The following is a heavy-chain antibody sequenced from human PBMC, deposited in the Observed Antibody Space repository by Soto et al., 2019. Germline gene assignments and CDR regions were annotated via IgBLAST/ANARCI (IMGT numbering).Heavy chain of an antibody. CDR3: ETGPHPFPRLVHPFDY. D-gene: IGHD7-27*01. CDR1: GFTFSSYA. V-gene: IGHV3-23*01. CDR2: ISGSGGST. Sequence: EVQLLESGGGLVQPGGSLRLSCAASGFTFSSYAMSWVRQAPGKGLEWVSAISGSGGSTYYADSVKGRFTISRDNSKNTMYLQMNSLRAEDTAVYYCETGPHPFPRLVHPFDYWGQGTLVTVSS. J-gene: IGHJ4*02.